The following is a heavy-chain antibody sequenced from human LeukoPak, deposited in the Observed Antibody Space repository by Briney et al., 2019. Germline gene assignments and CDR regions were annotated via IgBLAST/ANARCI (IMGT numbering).Heavy chain of an antibody. CDR3: AKAPYYGIRGGMDV. V-gene: IGHV3-30-3*01. CDR1: GFTFSSYA. CDR2: ISYDGSNK. D-gene: IGHD3-9*01. Sequence: GGSLRLSCAASGFTFSSYAMHWVRQAPGKGLEWVAVISYDGSNKYYADSVKGRFTISRDNSKNTLYLQMNSLRAEDTAVYYCAKAPYYGIRGGMDVWGQGTTVTVSS. J-gene: IGHJ6*02.